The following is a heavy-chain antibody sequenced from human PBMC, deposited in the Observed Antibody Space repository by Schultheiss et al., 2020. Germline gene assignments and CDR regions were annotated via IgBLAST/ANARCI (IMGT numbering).Heavy chain of an antibody. CDR2: ITHSGST. Sequence: SETLSLSCAVYGGSFNIYYWNWIRQPPGKGLEWIGEITHSGSTNYNPSLKSRVTISVDTSKNQFSLKLSSVTAADTAVYYCARDGAVTTLGWFDPWGQGTLVNGCS. V-gene: IGHV4-34*01. CDR1: GGSFNIYY. J-gene: IGHJ5*02. D-gene: IGHD4-17*01. CDR3: ARDGAVTTLGWFDP.